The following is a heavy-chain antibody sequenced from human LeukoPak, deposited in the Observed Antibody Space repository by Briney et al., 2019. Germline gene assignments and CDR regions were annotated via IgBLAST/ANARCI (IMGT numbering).Heavy chain of an antibody. CDR2: INHSGST. D-gene: IGHD6-19*01. J-gene: IGHJ4*02. V-gene: IGHV4-34*01. CDR1: GGSFSGYF. Sequence: SETLSLTCAVYGGSFSGYFWSWIRQPPGKGLEWIGEINHSGSTNYNPSLKSRVTISVDTSKNQFSLKLSSVTAADTAVYYCARGGGGPPVGYSSGWLCAYYFDYWGQGTLVTVSS. CDR3: ARGGGGPPVGYSSGWLCAYYFDY.